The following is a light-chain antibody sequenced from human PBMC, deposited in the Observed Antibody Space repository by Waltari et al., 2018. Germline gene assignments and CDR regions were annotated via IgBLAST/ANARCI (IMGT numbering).Light chain of an antibody. CDR3: CAHAGGGTHYA. J-gene: IGLJ1*01. CDR2: EDT. CDR1: SSDVGSSNR. Sequence: QSALTQPASVSGSPGQSITISCTGTSSDVGSSNRVSWYQQHPGKGPKILIYEDTQRLSGVSDRFSGSKSGNTASLTLAGLQPEDEADYYCCAHAGGGTHYAFGTGTKVTVL. V-gene: IGLV2-23*01.